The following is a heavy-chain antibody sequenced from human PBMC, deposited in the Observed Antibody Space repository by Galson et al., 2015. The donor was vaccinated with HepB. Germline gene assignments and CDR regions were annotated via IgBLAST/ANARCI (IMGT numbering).Heavy chain of an antibody. V-gene: IGHV3-23*01. D-gene: IGHD4-11*01. CDR2: ISGSDGNT. J-gene: IGHJ4*02. CDR3: AALSSNYIGY. CDR1: GFTFRSYA. Sequence: SLRLSCAASGFTFRSYAMSWVRQAPGKGLEWVSTISGSDGNTYYADSVKGRFTISRDNSKNTLYLQMNSLRAEDTAVYYCAALSSNYIGYWGQGTLVTVSS.